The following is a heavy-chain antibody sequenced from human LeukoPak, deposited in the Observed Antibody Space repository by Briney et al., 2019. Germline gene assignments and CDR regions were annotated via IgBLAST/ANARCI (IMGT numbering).Heavy chain of an antibody. CDR2: ISGSGGST. J-gene: IGHJ4*02. CDR3: AKLGAYDFWSGYSFDY. Sequence: ETLSLTCTVSRGSIDNYYWSWVRQAPGKGLEWVSAISGSGGSTYYADSVKGRFTIFRDISKNTLYLQMNSLRAEDTAVYYCAKLGAYDFWSGYSFDYWGQGTLVTVSS. CDR1: RGSIDNYY. V-gene: IGHV3-23*01. D-gene: IGHD3-3*01.